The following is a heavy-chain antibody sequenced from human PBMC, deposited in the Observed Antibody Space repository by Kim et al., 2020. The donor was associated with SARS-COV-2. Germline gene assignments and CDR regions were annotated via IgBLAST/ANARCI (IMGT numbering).Heavy chain of an antibody. Sequence: ASVKVSCKASGYTFTSYDINWVRQATGQGLEWMGWMNPNSGNTDYAQKFQGRVTMTRNTSISTAYMELSSLRSEDTAVYYCARGSLWFRGSDFDYWGQGTLVTVSS. J-gene: IGHJ4*02. D-gene: IGHD3-10*01. V-gene: IGHV1-8*01. CDR3: ARGSLWFRGSDFDY. CDR2: MNPNSGNT. CDR1: GYTFTSYD.